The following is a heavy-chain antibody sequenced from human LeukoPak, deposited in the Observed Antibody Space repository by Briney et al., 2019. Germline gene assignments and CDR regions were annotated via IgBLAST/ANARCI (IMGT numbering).Heavy chain of an antibody. D-gene: IGHD6-13*01. J-gene: IGHJ4*02. CDR3: ARSGAAAALN. V-gene: IGHV4-34*01. CDR2: INHSGST. CDR1: GGSFSGYY. Sequence: PSETLSLTCAVYGGSFSGYYWSWIRQPPGKGLEWIGEINHSGSTNYNPSLKSRFTISVDTSKNQFSLKLSSVTAADTAVYYCARSGAAAALNWGQGTLVTVSS.